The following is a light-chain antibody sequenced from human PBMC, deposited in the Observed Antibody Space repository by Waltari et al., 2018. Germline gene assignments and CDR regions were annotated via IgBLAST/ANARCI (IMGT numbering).Light chain of an antibody. CDR2: WAS. CDR1: QNILYSSNNKNY. Sequence: EIVITQSIDSVAVSLGERENINCKFIQNILYSSNNKNYLAWYQFKPGQAPKLLFYWASTRESGVPDRFSGSGSGTEFTLTINSLQAEDVAVYYCQQHYSTPRTFGQGTKVEIK. CDR3: QQHYSTPRT. J-gene: IGKJ1*01. V-gene: IGKV4-1*01.